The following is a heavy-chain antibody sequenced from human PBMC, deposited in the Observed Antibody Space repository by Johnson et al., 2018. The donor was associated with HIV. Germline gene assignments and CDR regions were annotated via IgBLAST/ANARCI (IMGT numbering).Heavy chain of an antibody. D-gene: IGHD3-10*01. CDR3: ASEVRGVLDI. CDR1: GFTFSNSW. J-gene: IGHJ3*02. CDR2: ISWNSGSI. V-gene: IGHV3-74*02. Sequence: VQLVESGGGLVQPGGSLRLSCAASGFTFSNSWMHWVRQAPGKGPVWVSGISWNSGSIGYADSVKGQFTIYRDNAKNSLYLQMNSLRVEDTAVYYCASEVRGVLDIWGQGTMVTVSS.